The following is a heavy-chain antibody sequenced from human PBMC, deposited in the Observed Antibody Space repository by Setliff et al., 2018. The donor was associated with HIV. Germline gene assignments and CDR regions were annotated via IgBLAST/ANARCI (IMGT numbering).Heavy chain of an antibody. D-gene: IGHD2-2*01. CDR2: INPNGGST. CDR3: VTSSSWSSRLNF. V-gene: IGHV1-46*01. J-gene: IGHJ4*02. CDR1: GYTFTSHY. Sequence: ASVKVSCKASGYTFTSHYIHWVRQAPGQGLEWMGIINPNGGSTTYAQKFQGRVTMTRDTSTSTVYMELSSLRSEDTAMYYCVTSSSWSSRLNFWGPGMLVTVSS.